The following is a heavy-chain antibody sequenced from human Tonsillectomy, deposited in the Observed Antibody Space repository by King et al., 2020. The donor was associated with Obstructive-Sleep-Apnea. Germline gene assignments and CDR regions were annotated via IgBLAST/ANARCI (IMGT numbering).Heavy chain of an antibody. V-gene: IGHV3-30*18. CDR2: VSYDGNNK. Sequence: QVQLVESGGGVVQPGGSLRLSCAASGVTFSSYGMHSVRQAPCKWLEWGAVVSYDGNNKYYAESVKCRFTISRDNSKNTLYLQMNSLRAEDTAMYYCAKCYNSGSYYNGPRGWGQGTLVTVSS. D-gene: IGHD3-10*01. CDR1: GVTFSSYG. CDR3: AKCYNSGSYYNGPRG. J-gene: IGHJ4*02.